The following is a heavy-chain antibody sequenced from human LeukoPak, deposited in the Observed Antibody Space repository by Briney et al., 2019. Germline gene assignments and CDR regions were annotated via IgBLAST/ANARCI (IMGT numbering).Heavy chain of an antibody. D-gene: IGHD4-17*01. V-gene: IGHV1-8*02. CDR2: MNPNSGNT. J-gene: IGHJ4*02. CDR1: GYTFTSYA. Sequence: ASVKVSCKASGYTFTSYAMNWVRQAPGQGLEWRGWMNPNSGNTGYAQKFQGRGTMTRNTSISTAYMELSSLRSEDPAVYYCARGRFAGGDYLAYYFDYWGQGTLVTVSS. CDR3: ARGRFAGGDYLAYYFDY.